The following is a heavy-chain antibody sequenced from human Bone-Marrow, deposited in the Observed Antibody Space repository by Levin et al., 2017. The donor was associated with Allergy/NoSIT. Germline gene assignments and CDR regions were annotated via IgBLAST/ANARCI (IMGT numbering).Heavy chain of an antibody. CDR3: ARGNYDFWSSYIYYYYYYMDV. CDR1: GYMFTSYG. J-gene: IGHJ6*03. V-gene: IGHV1-18*01. Sequence: GESLKISCKASGYMFTSYGISWVRQAPGQGLEWMGWITTYNGNTTYAQNLQGRVTMTTDTSTSTAYMELRSLRSDDTAVYYCARGNYDFWSSYIYYYYYYMDVWGKGTTVTVSS. CDR2: ITTYNGNT. D-gene: IGHD3-3*01.